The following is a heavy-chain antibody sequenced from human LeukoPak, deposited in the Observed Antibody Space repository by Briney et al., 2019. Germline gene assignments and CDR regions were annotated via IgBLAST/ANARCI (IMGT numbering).Heavy chain of an antibody. D-gene: IGHD1-26*01. Sequence: SETLSLTCAVYGGYFSGYYWNWIRQPPGKGLEWIGEINHSGGTNYNPSLKSRVTISVDTSKNQFSLKLSSVTAADTAVYYCARGDSSVGLNYWGQGTLVTVSS. CDR1: GGYFSGYY. CDR3: ARGDSSVGLNY. CDR2: INHSGGT. V-gene: IGHV4-34*01. J-gene: IGHJ4*02.